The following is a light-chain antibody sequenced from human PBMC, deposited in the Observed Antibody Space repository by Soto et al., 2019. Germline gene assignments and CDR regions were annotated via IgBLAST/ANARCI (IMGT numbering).Light chain of an antibody. CDR1: SGDVGYYNY. J-gene: IGLJ1*01. CDR3: CSYAGTPRYV. V-gene: IGLV2-11*01. CDR2: DVT. Sequence: QSALTQPRSVSGSPGQSVTISCTGTSGDVGYYNYVSWYQQHPGKAPKVMIYDVTELPSGVPDRFSGSKSGNTASLTISGLQAEDEADYYCCSYAGTPRYVLGTGTKLTVL.